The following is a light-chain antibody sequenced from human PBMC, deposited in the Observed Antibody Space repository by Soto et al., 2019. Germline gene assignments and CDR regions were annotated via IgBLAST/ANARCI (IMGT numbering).Light chain of an antibody. V-gene: IGKV3-20*01. Sequence: EIVLTQSPGTLSLSPGERATLSCRASQSLSSHYLARYQQKPGQAPRLLIYAASTSATGIPDRFSGSASGTAFTLTTGPLEPEEFAVYYCQQYCSSPCTFGKGAKVEIK. CDR1: QSLSSHY. J-gene: IGKJ1*01. CDR3: QQYCSSPCT. CDR2: AAS.